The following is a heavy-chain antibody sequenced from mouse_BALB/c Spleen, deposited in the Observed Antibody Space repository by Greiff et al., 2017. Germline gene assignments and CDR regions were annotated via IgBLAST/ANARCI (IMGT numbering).Heavy chain of an antibody. CDR1: GYTFTSYY. Sequence: QVQLQQSGAELVKPGASVKLSCKASGYTFTSYYMYWVKQRPGQGLEWIGEINPSNGGTNFNEKFKSKATLTVDKSSSTAYMQLSSLTSEESAGYYCTRARGYDDSSYWYFDVWGAGTTVTVAS. CDR2: INPSNGGT. V-gene: IGHV1S81*02. CDR3: TRARGYDDSSYWYFDV. J-gene: IGHJ1*01. D-gene: IGHD1-1*01.